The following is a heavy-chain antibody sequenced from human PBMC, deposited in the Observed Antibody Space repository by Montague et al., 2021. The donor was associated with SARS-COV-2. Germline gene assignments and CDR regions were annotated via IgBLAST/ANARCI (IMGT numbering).Heavy chain of an antibody. CDR2: INPNSGDT. Sequence: SAKVSCKASGYPFTGYYMHWVRQAPGQGLEWMGWINPNSGDTNYAQKFQGRVTMTRDTSISTAYMDLSRLRSDDTAVYHCARGIGYSQFDCWGQGTLVTVSS. D-gene: IGHD2-15*01. V-gene: IGHV1-2*02. CDR1: GYPFTGYY. J-gene: IGHJ4*02. CDR3: ARGIGYSQFDC.